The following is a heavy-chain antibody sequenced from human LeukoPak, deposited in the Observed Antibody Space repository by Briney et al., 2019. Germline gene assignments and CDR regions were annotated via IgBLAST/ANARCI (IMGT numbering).Heavy chain of an antibody. J-gene: IGHJ4*02. CDR2: IRSKAYGGTT. D-gene: IGHD6-13*01. V-gene: IGHV3-49*04. CDR3: TRGFSSWPYYSDY. CDR1: GFTFGDFA. Sequence: GGSLRLSCTASGFTFGDFAMSWVRQAPGKGLEWVGFIRSKAYGGTTDYAASVKGRFTISRDDSKSITYLQMNSLKTEDTAVYYCTRGFSSWPYYSDYWGQGTLVTVSS.